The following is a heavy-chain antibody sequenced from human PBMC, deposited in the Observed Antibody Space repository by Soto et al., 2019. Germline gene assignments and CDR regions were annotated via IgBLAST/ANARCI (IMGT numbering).Heavy chain of an antibody. CDR3: ASDISDY. J-gene: IGHJ4*02. CDR1: GYTFTSYY. V-gene: IGHV1-46*01. D-gene: IGHD1-20*01. Sequence: ASVKVSCKASGYTFTSYYMHWVRQAPGQGLEWMGRINPSGGSTRYAQKFQGRVTITRDTSASTAYMELSSLRSEDTAVYYCASDISDYWGQGTLVTVSS. CDR2: INPSGGST.